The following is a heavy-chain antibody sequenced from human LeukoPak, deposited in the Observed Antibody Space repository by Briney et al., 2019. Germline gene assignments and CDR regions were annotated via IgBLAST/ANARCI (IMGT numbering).Heavy chain of an antibody. V-gene: IGHV3-33*01. CDR2: IWYDGSNK. Sequence: GRSLRLSCAASGFTFSSYGMHWVRQAPGKGLEWVAVIWYDGSNKYYADSVKGRFTISRDNSKNTLYLQMNSLRAEDTAVYYCAREFRDDPTFDYWGQGTLVTVSS. CDR1: GFTFSSYG. J-gene: IGHJ4*02. CDR3: AREFRDDPTFDY. D-gene: IGHD1-1*01.